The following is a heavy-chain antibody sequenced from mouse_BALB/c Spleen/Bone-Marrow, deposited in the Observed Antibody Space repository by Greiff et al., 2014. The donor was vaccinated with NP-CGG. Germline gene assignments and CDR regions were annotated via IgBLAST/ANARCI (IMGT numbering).Heavy chain of an antibody. CDR3: ARGDYYRSPMDY. Sequence: VQLQQSGPELVKPGSSVRISCKASGYTFTSHYIHWVKQRPGQGLEWIGWIYPGNVNTNYNEKFEDKATLTADKSSSTAYMHLSSLTSEDSAVYFCARGDYYRSPMDYWGQGTSVTVSS. V-gene: IGHV1S56*01. D-gene: IGHD2-14*01. CDR2: IYPGNVNT. CDR1: GYTFTSHY. J-gene: IGHJ4*01.